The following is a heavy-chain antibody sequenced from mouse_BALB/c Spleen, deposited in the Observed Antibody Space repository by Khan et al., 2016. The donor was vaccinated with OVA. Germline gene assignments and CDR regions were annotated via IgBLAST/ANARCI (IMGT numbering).Heavy chain of an antibody. CDR1: GYTFTDYN. D-gene: IGHD1-1*02. Sequence: VQLQQSGPELVKPGASVKLSCTASGYTFTDYNMDWVKQSQGESLEWIGYIFPNTGDAGYNQKFKTKATLTVDASSSTAYMELRSLTSEDSAVXSCARSGYGSFGYWGQGTLVTVSA. V-gene: IGHV1S29*02. CDR3: ARSGYGSFGY. CDR2: IFPNTGDA. J-gene: IGHJ3*01.